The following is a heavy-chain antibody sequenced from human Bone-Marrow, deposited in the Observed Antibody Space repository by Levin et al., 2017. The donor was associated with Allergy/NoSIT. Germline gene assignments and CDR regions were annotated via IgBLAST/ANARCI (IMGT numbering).Heavy chain of an antibody. J-gene: IGHJ4*02. Sequence: PGGSLRLSCAASGFTFSTYGMHWVRQAPGKGPEWVAVISNDGRNKNYADSVKGRFTISRDDSKNSVYLQMNSLRAEDTAVYYCAKGRFYYDSGGYAKLIEYWGRGTLVTVSS. CDR1: GFTFSTYG. CDR3: AKGRFYYDSGGYAKLIEY. V-gene: IGHV3-30*18. D-gene: IGHD3-22*01. CDR2: ISNDGRNK.